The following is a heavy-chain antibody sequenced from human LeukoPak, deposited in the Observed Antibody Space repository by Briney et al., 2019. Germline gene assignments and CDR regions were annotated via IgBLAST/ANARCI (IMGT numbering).Heavy chain of an antibody. V-gene: IGHV3-11*06. CDR1: GFTFSDYY. Sequence: GGSLRLSCAASGFTFSDYYMSWIRQAPGKGLEWVSYISSSSSYTNYADSVKGRFTISRDNAKNSLYLQMNSLRAEDTAVYYCASHDYGDHGHAFDIWGQGTMVTVPS. CDR3: ASHDYGDHGHAFDI. D-gene: IGHD4-17*01. J-gene: IGHJ3*02. CDR2: ISSSSSYT.